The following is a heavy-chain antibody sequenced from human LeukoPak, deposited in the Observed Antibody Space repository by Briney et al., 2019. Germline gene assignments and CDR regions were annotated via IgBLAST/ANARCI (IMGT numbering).Heavy chain of an antibody. CDR1: GFTFSSYA. D-gene: IGHD3-22*01. CDR2: IKQDGSEK. CDR3: ARVGFTYYYDSSGYYAMYYFNY. J-gene: IGHJ4*02. V-gene: IGHV3-7*01. Sequence: GGSLRLSCAASGFTFSSYAMSWVRQAPGKGLEWVANIKQDGSEKYYVDSVKGRFTISRDNAKNSLYLQMNSLRAEDTAVYYCARVGFTYYYDSSGYYAMYYFNYWGQGTLVTVSS.